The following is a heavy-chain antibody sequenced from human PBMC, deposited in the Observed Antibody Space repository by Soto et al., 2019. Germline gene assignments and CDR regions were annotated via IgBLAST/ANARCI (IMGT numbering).Heavy chain of an antibody. J-gene: IGHJ6*02. CDR2: SGKSGRSV. CDR3: QRIRRTFDIYGLDV. V-gene: IGHV3-48*03. CDR1: GFTFRSYE. Sequence: RLSCVASGFTFRSYEMTWVRQAPWKGLEGGSYSGKSGRSVYNADSVKDRFTSSRDDARKTVLLQMNSLRVEDTAVYYCQRIRRTFDIYGLDVWGQGTTVTVSS.